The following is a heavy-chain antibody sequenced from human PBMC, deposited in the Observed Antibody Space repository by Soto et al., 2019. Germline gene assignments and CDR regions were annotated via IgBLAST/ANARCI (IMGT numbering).Heavy chain of an antibody. CDR1: GFTFSSYW. D-gene: IGHD6-6*01. CDR2: IKQDGSEK. CDR3: AREWGIAARPSNY. V-gene: IGHV3-7*01. J-gene: IGHJ4*02. Sequence: GGSLRLSCAASGFTFSSYWMSWVRQAPGKGLEWVANIKQDGSEKYYVDSVKGRFTISRDKAKNSLYLQMNSLRAEDTAVYYCAREWGIAARPSNYWGQGTLVTVSS.